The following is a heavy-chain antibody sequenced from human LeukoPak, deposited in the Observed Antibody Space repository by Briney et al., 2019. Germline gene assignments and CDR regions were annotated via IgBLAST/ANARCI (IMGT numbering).Heavy chain of an antibody. CDR1: GFTFSSYE. Sequence: GGSLRLSCAASGFTFSSYEMNWVRQAPGKGLEWVSYISSSGSTIYYADSVKGRFTISRDNSKNTLYLQMNSLRAEDTAVYYCAKDLDSYGHRAHPFDYWGQGTLVTVSS. D-gene: IGHD5-18*01. J-gene: IGHJ4*02. CDR3: AKDLDSYGHRAHPFDY. V-gene: IGHV3-48*03. CDR2: ISSSGSTI.